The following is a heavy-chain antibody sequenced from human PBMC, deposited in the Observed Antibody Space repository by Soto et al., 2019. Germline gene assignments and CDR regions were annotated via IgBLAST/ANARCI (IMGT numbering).Heavy chain of an antibody. V-gene: IGHV3-23*01. CDR3: AKGSVVTYLGY. Sequence: EVQLLESGGGLVQPGGSLRLSCAASGFTFSSYAMSWVRQAPGKGLEWVSGISGGGGSTYFADSVKGRFTISRDNSKKTLYLQMNSLRAEDTAVYFCAKGSVVTYLGYWGQGTLVTVSS. CDR1: GFTFSSYA. CDR2: ISGGGGST. J-gene: IGHJ4*02. D-gene: IGHD3-22*01.